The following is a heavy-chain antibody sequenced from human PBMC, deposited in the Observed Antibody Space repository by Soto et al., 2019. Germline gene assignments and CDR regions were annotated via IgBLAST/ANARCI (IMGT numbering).Heavy chain of an antibody. CDR3: AKGASSGYCSGGSCYGFGYFQGAAGY. CDR1: GFTFSSYA. V-gene: IGHV3-23*01. Sequence: GGSLRLSCAASGFTFSSYAMSWVRQAPGKGLEWVSAISGSGGSTYYADSVKGRFTISRDNSKNTLYLQMNSLRAEDTAVYYCAKGASSGYCSGGSCYGFGYFQGAAGYWGQGTLVTVSS. J-gene: IGHJ4*02. CDR2: ISGSGGST. D-gene: IGHD2-15*01.